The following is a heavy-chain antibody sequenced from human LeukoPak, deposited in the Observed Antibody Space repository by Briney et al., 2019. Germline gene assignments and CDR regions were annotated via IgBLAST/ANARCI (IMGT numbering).Heavy chain of an antibody. J-gene: IGHJ4*02. CDR1: GYTFTSYG. CDR2: ISAYNGNT. V-gene: IGHV1-18*04. CDR3: ARSGDYYDSSGYLTEDY. Sequence: ASVKVSCKASGYTFTSYGINWVRQAPGQGLEWMGWISAYNGNTNYAQKLQGRVTMTTDTSTSTAYMELRSLRSDDTAVYYGARSGDYYDSSGYLTEDYWGQGTLVTVSS. D-gene: IGHD3-22*01.